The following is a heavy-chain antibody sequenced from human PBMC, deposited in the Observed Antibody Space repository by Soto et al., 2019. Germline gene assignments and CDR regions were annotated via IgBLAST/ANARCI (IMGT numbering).Heavy chain of an antibody. V-gene: IGHV3-23*01. CDR1: GFTFSSYA. J-gene: IGHJ6*02. D-gene: IGHD2-2*01. CDR2: ISGSGGST. Sequence: HPGGSLRLSCAASGFTFSSYAMSWVRQAPGKGLEWVSAISGSGGSTYYADSVKGRFTISRDNSKNTLYLQMNSLRAEDTAVYYCAKDFRPIVVVPAAMPGYYYGMDVWGQGTTVTVSS. CDR3: AKDFRPIVVVPAAMPGYYYGMDV.